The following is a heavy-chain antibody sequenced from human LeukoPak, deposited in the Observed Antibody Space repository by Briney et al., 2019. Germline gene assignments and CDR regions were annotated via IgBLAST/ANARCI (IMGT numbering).Heavy chain of an antibody. J-gene: IGHJ1*01. D-gene: IGHD5-12*01. CDR2: ISAYNGNT. Sequence: ASVKVSCKASGGTFNSYAISWVRQAPGQGLEWMGWISAYNGNTNYAQKLQGRVTMTTDTSTSTAYMELRSLRSDDTAVYYCASDIVATTAREYFQHWGQGTLVTVSS. CDR1: GGTFNSYA. V-gene: IGHV1-18*01. CDR3: ASDIVATTAREYFQH.